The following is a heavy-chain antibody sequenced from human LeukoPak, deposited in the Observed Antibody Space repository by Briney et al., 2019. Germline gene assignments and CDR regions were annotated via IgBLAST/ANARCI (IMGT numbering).Heavy chain of an antibody. V-gene: IGHV4-31*03. CDR2: IYYSGST. CDR1: GGSISSGGYY. Sequence: MTSETLSLTCTVSGGSISSGGYYWSWIRQHPGKGLEWIGYIYYSGSTYYNPSLKSRVTISVDTSKNQFSLKLSAVTAADTAVYYCARYQMGVTNVYYFDYWGQGTLVTVSS. D-gene: IGHD3-10*01. CDR3: ARYQMGVTNVYYFDY. J-gene: IGHJ4*02.